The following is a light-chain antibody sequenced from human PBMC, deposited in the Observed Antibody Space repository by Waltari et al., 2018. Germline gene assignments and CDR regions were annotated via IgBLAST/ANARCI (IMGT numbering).Light chain of an antibody. CDR3: GTWDSSLSGAV. V-gene: IGLV1-51*02. CDR2: ENT. J-gene: IGLJ7*01. CDR1: SSNIGNNY. Sequence: QSVLTQPPSASAAPGQSVTISCSGGSSNIGNNYVSWYRQFPGTAPKLLIYENTERPSGIPGRFSGSKSGTSATLDITGLQAGDEADYYCGTWDSSLSGAVFGGGTHLTVL.